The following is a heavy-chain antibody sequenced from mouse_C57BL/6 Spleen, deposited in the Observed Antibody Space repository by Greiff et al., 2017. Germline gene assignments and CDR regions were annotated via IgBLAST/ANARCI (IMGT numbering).Heavy chain of an antibody. J-gene: IGHJ2*01. CDR1: GYTFTGYW. D-gene: IGHD1-1*01. CDR2: ILPGSGST. Sequence: QVQLQQSGAELMKPGASVKLSCKATGYTFTGYWIEWVKQRPGHGLEWIGEILPGSGSTNYNEKFKGKATFTADTSSNTAYMQLSSLTTEDSAIYYCAREDYYGSSYRPYFDYWGQGTTLTVSS. CDR3: AREDYYGSSYRPYFDY. V-gene: IGHV1-9*01.